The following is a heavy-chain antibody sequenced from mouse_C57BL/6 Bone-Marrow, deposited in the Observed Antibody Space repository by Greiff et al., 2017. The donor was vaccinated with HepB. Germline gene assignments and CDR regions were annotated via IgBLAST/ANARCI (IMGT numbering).Heavy chain of an antibody. CDR2: IDPSDSYT. CDR3: ASGNYPWFAY. J-gene: IGHJ3*01. CDR1: GYTFTSYW. V-gene: IGHV1-59*01. Sequence: QVQLQQPGAELVRPGTSVKLSCKASGYTFTSYWMHWVKQRPGQGLEWIGVIDPSDSYTNYNQKFKGKATLTVDTSSSTAYMQLSSLTSEDSAVYYCASGNYPWFAYWGQGTLVTVSA. D-gene: IGHD2-1*01.